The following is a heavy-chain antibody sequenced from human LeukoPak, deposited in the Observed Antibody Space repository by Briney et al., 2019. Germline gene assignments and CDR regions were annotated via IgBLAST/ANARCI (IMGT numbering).Heavy chain of an antibody. Sequence: ASVKVSFKASGYTFTDYYMHWVRQAPGQGLEWMGWINPNSGGTNYAQKFQGRVTMTRDTSISTAYMELSRLRSDDTAVYYCARPYYDILPGYHIDLDYWGQGTLVTVSS. CDR2: INPNSGGT. D-gene: IGHD3-9*01. CDR3: ARPYYDILPGYHIDLDY. J-gene: IGHJ4*02. V-gene: IGHV1-2*02. CDR1: GYTFTDYY.